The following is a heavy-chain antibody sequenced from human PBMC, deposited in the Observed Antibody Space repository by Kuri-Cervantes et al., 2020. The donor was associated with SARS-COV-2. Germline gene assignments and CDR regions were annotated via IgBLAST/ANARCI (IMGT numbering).Heavy chain of an antibody. CDR1: GFTFSSSW. CDR3: VRGGIVSLELSYYYYGMDV. CDR2: IKWDGSEK. J-gene: IGHJ6*02. D-gene: IGHD1-26*01. V-gene: IGHV3-52*01. Sequence: GESLKISCAASGFTFSSSWMHWACQAPEKGQEWVADIKWDGSEKYYVDSVKGRLTISRDNTKNSLYLRVNSPRAEDMTVYYCVRGGIVSLELSYYYYGMDVWGQGTTVTVSS.